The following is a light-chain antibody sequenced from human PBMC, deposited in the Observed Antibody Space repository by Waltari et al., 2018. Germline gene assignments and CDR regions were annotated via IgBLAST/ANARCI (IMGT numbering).Light chain of an antibody. CDR1: SSDVGAYNS. V-gene: IGLV2-14*01. CDR2: EIS. J-gene: IGLJ1*01. Sequence: QSALTQPASVSGSPGQSITIPCTGTSSDVGAYNSVSWYQQHPGKAPQLIIYEISNRPSGISNRFSGSKSGYTASLTISGLQAEDEAEYYCSSYTSSTTLLYVFGTGTKVTVL. CDR3: SSYTSSTTLLYV.